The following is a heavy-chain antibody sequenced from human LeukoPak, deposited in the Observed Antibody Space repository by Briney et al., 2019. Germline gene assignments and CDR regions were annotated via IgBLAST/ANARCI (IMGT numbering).Heavy chain of an antibody. V-gene: IGHV4-59*01. J-gene: IGHJ4*02. CDR1: GGSIRSYY. CDR2: IYYSGST. CDR3: ARGPYDSSGYYYLPFDY. D-gene: IGHD3-22*01. Sequence: SETLSLTCTVSGGSIRSYYWSWIRQPPGKGLEWIGYIYYSGSTNYNPSLKSRVTISVDTSKNQFSLKLSSVTAADTAVYYCARGPYDSSGYYYLPFDYWGQGTLVTVSS.